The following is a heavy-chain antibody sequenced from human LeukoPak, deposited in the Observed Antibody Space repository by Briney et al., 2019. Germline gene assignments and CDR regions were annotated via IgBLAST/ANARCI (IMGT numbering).Heavy chain of an antibody. CDR1: GGSFSGYY. V-gene: IGHV4-59*01. Sequence: SETLSLTCAVYGGSFSGYYWSWIRPPPGKRLEWIGHIYYSGSTNYNPSLKSRVTISVDTSKNQFSLKLSSVTAADTAVYYCASRSSIWSGYQDTLYYFDSWGQGTLVTVSS. CDR2: IYYSGST. CDR3: ASRSSIWSGYQDTLYYFDS. J-gene: IGHJ4*02. D-gene: IGHD3-3*01.